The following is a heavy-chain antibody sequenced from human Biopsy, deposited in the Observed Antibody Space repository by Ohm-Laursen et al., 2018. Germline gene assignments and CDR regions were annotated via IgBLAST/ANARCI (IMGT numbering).Heavy chain of an antibody. Sequence: ASVKVSCKVSGGTFSNSAISWVRQAPGQGLEWMGGIITSFRTVNYAQNFQGRLTITADEFTDTAYMELRSLRSEDTAVYFCARDSRGGHLNTTLITGKNLDSWGQGILVTVSS. CDR2: IITSFRTV. V-gene: IGHV1-69*13. CDR1: GGTFSNSA. D-gene: IGHD3-16*01. CDR3: ARDSRGGHLNTTLITGKNLDS. J-gene: IGHJ4*02.